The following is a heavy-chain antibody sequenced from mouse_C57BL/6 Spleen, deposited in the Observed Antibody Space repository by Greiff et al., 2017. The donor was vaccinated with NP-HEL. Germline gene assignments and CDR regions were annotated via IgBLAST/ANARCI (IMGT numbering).Heavy chain of an antibody. CDR1: GFTFSSYG. J-gene: IGHJ1*03. CDR2: ISSGGSYT. CDR3: ARHLGKDFDV. Sequence: EVQGVESGGDLVKPGGSLKLSCAASGFTFSSYGMSWVRQTPDKRLEWVATISSGGSYTYYPDSVKGRFTISRDNAKNTLYLQMSSLKSEDTAMYYCARHLGKDFDVWGTGTTVTVSA. D-gene: IGHD4-1*01. V-gene: IGHV5-6*01.